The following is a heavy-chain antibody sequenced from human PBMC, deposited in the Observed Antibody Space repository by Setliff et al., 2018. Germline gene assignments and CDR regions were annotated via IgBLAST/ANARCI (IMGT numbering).Heavy chain of an antibody. CDR2: IYYRGNT. CDR3: ARHRAVAGAYYFDF. Sequence: PSETLSLTCAVSVYSISRDCHWGWIRQPPGKGLEWIGSIYYRGNTYYNASLKGRVTISGDTSKNQFSLKLTAVTAADTAIYYCARHRAVAGAYYFDFWGQGTLVTVSS. CDR1: VYSISRDCH. J-gene: IGHJ4*02. V-gene: IGHV4-38-2*01. D-gene: IGHD6-19*01.